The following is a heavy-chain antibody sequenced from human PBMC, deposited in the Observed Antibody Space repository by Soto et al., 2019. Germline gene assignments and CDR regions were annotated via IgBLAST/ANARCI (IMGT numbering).Heavy chain of an antibody. CDR1: GFTFSSYS. CDR3: ARRRQWLVGRGNYYYYGMDV. D-gene: IGHD6-19*01. Sequence: EVQLVESGGGLVKPGGSLRLSCAASGFTFSSYSMNWVRQAPGKGLEWVSSISSSSSYIYYADSVKGRFTISRDNAKNSLYLQMNSLRAADTAVYYCARRRQWLVGRGNYYYYGMDVWGQGTTVTVSS. CDR2: ISSSSSYI. V-gene: IGHV3-21*01. J-gene: IGHJ6*02.